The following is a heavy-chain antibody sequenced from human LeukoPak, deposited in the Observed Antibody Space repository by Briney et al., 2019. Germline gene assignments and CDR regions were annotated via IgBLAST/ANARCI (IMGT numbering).Heavy chain of an antibody. D-gene: IGHD4-11*01. J-gene: IGHJ6*02. CDR3: AKDLYSNPTENYYYYYGMDV. Sequence: GGSLRLSCAASGFTFSSYGMHWVRQAPGKGLEWVAVISYDGSNKYYADSVKGRFTISRDNSKNTLYLQMNSLRAEDTAVYYCAKDLYSNPTENYYYYYGMDVWGQGTTVTVPS. V-gene: IGHV3-30*18. CDR2: ISYDGSNK. CDR1: GFTFSSYG.